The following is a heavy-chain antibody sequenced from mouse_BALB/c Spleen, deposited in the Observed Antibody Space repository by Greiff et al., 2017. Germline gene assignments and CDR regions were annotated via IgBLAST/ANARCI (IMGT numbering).Heavy chain of an antibody. J-gene: IGHJ4*01. CDR2: ILPGSGST. CDR3: ARWNGAMDY. CDR1: GYTFSSYW. Sequence: VQVVESGAELMKPGASVKISCKATGYTFSSYWIEWVKQRPGHGLEWIGEILPGSGSTNYNEKFKGKATFTADTSSNTAYMQLSSLTSEDSAVYYCARWNGAMDYWGQGTSVTVSS. V-gene: IGHV1-9*01.